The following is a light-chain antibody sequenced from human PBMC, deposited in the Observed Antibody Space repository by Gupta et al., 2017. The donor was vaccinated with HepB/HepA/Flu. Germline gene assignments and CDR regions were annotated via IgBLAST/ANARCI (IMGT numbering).Light chain of an antibody. J-gene: IGKJ5*01. CDR2: GAS. CDR1: HGIGSD. V-gene: IGKV3-15*01. CDR3: QQHNNWPPIT. Sequence: EIVMTQSPATLSVSPGERVTLSCRASHGIGSDLVWYQQKPGRAPTLLIYGASTRATGVPARFSGSGYGTDFTLTISGLQSEDLAVYYCQQHNNWPPITFGQGTRLEIK.